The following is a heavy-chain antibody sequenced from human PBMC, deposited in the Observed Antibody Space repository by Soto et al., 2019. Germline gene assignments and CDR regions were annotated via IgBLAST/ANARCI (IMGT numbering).Heavy chain of an antibody. J-gene: IGHJ4*01. CDR2: TYYRSKWYY. V-gene: IGHV6-1*01. CDR3: ARGEKYSGRSSDY. Sequence: PSQTLSLTCAITGDSVSSNSAGWSWVRQSPSRGLEWLGRTYYRSKWYYEYAVSVRGRITINPDTSKNQYSLQLNSVTPEDTAVYFCARGEKYSGRSSDYPGPGTLVPVSP. D-gene: IGHD1-26*01. CDR1: GDSVSSNSAG.